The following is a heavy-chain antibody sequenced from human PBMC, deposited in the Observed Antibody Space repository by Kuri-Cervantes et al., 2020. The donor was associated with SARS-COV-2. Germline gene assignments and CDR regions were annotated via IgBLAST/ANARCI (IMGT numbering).Heavy chain of an antibody. CDR2: INPNSGGT. V-gene: IGHV1-2*02. J-gene: IGHJ5*02. CDR1: GYTFTGYY. D-gene: IGHD3-3*01. CDR3: ARGRQVRLRFLEWLFEWFDP. Sequence: ASVKVSCKVSGYTFTGYYMHWVRQAPGQGLEWMGWINPNSGGTNYAQKFQGRVTMTRDTSISTAYMELSRPRSDDTAVYYCARGRQVRLRFLEWLFEWFDPWGQGTVVTVSS.